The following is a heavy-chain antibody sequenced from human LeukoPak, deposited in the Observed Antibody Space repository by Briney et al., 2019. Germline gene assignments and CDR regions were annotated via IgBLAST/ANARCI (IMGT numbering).Heavy chain of an antibody. J-gene: IGHJ6*03. V-gene: IGHV3-23*01. CDR1: GFTFSSYS. CDR2: ISGSGGST. Sequence: GGSLRLSCAASGFTFSSYSMNWVRQAPGKGLEWVSAISGSGGSTYYADSVKGRFTISRDNSKNTLYLQMNSLRAEDTAVYYCAKDKDDYYYYYMDVWGKGTTVTVSS. D-gene: IGHD2-15*01. CDR3: AKDKDDYYYYYMDV.